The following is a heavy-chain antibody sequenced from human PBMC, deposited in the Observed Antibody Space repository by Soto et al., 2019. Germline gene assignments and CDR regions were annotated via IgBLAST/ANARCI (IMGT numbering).Heavy chain of an antibody. CDR2: IYYSGST. J-gene: IGHJ4*02. V-gene: IGHV4-30-4*01. Sequence: PSETLSLTCTVSGGSISSGDYYWSWIRQPPGKGLEWIGYIYYSGSTYYNPSLKSRVTISVDTSKNQFSLKLSSVTAADTAVYSCARGFTEYYYDSSSYYPRLCGPGTLLTIAS. D-gene: IGHD3-22*01. CDR3: ARGFTEYYYDSSSYYPRL. CDR1: GGSISSGDYY.